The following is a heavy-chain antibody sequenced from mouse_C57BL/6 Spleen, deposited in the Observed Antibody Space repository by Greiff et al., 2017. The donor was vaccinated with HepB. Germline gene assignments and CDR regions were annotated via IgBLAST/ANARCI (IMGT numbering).Heavy chain of an antibody. CDR1: GFSFNTYA. CDR3: VRQGPNFNFDY. Sequence: EVKLMESGGGLVQPKGSLKLSCAASGFSFNTYAMNWVRQAPGKGLEWVARIRSKSNNYATYYADSVKDRFTISRDDSESMLYLQMNNLKTEDTAMYYCVRQGPNFNFDYWGQGTTLTVSS. J-gene: IGHJ2*01. CDR2: IRSKSNNYAT. D-gene: IGHD4-1*01. V-gene: IGHV10-1*01.